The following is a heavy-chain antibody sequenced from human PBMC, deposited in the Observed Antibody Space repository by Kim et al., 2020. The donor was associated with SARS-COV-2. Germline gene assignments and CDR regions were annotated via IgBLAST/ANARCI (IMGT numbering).Heavy chain of an antibody. V-gene: IGHV3-74*01. CDR1: GFTFTSYW. CDR3: ARNRLADCSGGSCLNWFDP. D-gene: IGHD2-15*01. Sequence: GGSLRLSCAASGFTFTSYWMHWVRQAPGKGLVWVSLINSDGSSTTCADSAKGRFTISRDNAKNTLYLQMNRLRAEDTAVYYCARNRLADCSGGSCLNWFDPWGQGTLVTVSS. J-gene: IGHJ5*02. CDR2: INSDGSST.